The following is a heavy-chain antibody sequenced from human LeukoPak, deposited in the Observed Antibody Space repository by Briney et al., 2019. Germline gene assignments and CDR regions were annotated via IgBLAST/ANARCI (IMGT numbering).Heavy chain of an antibody. CDR3: VRSQAASLGYFDS. Sequence: GGSLRLSCAVSGFTFNDFALHWVRQVPGKGLEWLSFSGWTGIGTDYGDSVKGRFTISRDDSKNSLYLQMDGLRSEDSALYYCVRSQAASLGYFDSWGQGTLVTVSS. CDR2: SGWTGIGT. J-gene: IGHJ4*02. CDR1: GFTFNDFA. V-gene: IGHV3-43D*03. D-gene: IGHD7-27*01.